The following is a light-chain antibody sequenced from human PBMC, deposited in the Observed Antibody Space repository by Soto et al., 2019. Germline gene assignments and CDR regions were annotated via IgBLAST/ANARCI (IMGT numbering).Light chain of an antibody. J-gene: IGKJ4*01. CDR1: QSVSSY. CDR3: QQRRDWPST. Sequence: EIVLTQSPAPLSLSPGDRATLSCRASQSVSSYLAWYQQTPGQAPRLLIYDASNRAAGIPARFSGSGSGTDFTLTITSLEPEDFAVYYCQQRRDWPSTFGGGTKVEIK. V-gene: IGKV3-11*01. CDR2: DAS.